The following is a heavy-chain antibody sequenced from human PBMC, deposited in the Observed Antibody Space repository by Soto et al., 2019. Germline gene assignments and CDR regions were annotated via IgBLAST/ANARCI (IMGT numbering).Heavy chain of an antibody. V-gene: IGHV3-23*01. CDR1: GFTFSSYA. D-gene: IGHD3-22*01. CDR3: AKDSVGTTGIVVVIATNFDY. Sequence: PGGSLILSCAASGFTFSSYAMSWVRQAPGKGLEWVSAISGSGGSTYYADSVKGRFTISRDNSKNTLYLQMNSLRAEDTAVYYCAKDSVGTTGIVVVIATNFDYWGQGTLVTVSS. J-gene: IGHJ4*02. CDR2: ISGSGGST.